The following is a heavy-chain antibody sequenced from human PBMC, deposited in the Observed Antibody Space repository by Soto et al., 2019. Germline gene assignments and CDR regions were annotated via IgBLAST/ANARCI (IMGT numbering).Heavy chain of an antibody. J-gene: IGHJ4*02. CDR2: INAGNGNT. CDR3: ARGGPPIDY. CDR1: GYTFSTYA. D-gene: IGHD3-10*01. V-gene: IGHV1-3*01. Sequence: ASLKVSCKASGYTFSTYAMHWVRQAPGQRLEWMGWINAGNGNTKYSQKFQDRVTITRDTSASTAYMDLSSLRSEDTAVYYCARGGPPIDYWGQGTLVTVSS.